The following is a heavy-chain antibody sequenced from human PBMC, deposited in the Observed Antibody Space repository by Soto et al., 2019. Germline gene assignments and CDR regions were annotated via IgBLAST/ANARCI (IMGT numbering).Heavy chain of an antibody. D-gene: IGHD2-21*01. Sequence: QVQLQESGPGLVKPSQTLSLTCTVSGGSISSGDYYWSWIRQPPGKGLEWIGYIYYSGTTYYNPSLKSRVTISVDTSKNQFSLKLSSVTAADTAVYYCARADHNNYWYFDLWGRGTLVTVSS. CDR3: ARADHNNYWYFDL. CDR1: GGSISSGDYY. V-gene: IGHV4-30-4*01. J-gene: IGHJ2*01. CDR2: IYYSGTT.